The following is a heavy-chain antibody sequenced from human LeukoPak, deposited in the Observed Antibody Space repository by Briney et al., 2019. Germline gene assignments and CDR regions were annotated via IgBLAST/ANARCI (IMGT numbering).Heavy chain of an antibody. CDR3: AKPALYDFWSGSDAFDI. D-gene: IGHD3-3*01. Sequence: GGSLRLSCAASGFTFSSYGMHWVRQAPGKGLEWVAFIRYDGSNKYYADSVKGRFTISRDNSKNTLYLQMNSLRAEDTAVYYCAKPALYDFWSGSDAFDIWGQGTMVTVSS. CDR1: GFTFSSYG. CDR2: IRYDGSNK. V-gene: IGHV3-30*02. J-gene: IGHJ3*02.